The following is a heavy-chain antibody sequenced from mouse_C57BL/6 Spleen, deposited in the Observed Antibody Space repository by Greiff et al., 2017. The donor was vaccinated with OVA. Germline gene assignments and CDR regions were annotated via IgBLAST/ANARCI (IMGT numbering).Heavy chain of an antibody. J-gene: IGHJ2*01. D-gene: IGHD1-1*01. CDR1: GYAFSSSW. V-gene: IGHV1-82*01. CDR3: ARGRITTVQYYFDY. Sequence: VQRVESGPELVKPGASVKISCKASGYAFSSSWMNWVKQRPGKGLEWIGRIYPGDGDTNYNGKFKGKATLTADKSSSTAYMQLSSLTSEDSAVYFCARGRITTVQYYFDYWGQGTTLTVSS. CDR2: IYPGDGDT.